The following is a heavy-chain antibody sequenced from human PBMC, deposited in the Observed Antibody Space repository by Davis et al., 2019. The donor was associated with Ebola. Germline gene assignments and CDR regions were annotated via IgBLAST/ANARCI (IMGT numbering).Heavy chain of an antibody. V-gene: IGHV3-23*01. J-gene: IGHJ5*02. CDR1: GFTFSSYA. CDR3: AKGRQWLDHNWFDP. D-gene: IGHD6-19*01. CDR2: ISGSGGST. Sequence: GESLKISCAASGFTFSSYAMSWVRQAPGKGLEWVSAISGSGGSTYYADSVKGRFTISRDNSKNTLYLQMNSLRAEDTAVYYCAKGRQWLDHNWFDPWGQGTLVTVSS.